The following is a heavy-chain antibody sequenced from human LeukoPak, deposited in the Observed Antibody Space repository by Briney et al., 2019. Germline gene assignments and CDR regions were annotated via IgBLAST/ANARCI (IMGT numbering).Heavy chain of an antibody. Sequence: GGSLRLSCAASGFTFDDYAMHWVRQAPGKGLEWVSGISWNSGSIGYADSVKGRFTISRDNAKNSLYLQMNSLRAEDTALYYCAKDMKAGLVRGVPYYFDYWGQGTLVTVSS. D-gene: IGHD3-10*01. CDR2: ISWNSGSI. CDR1: GFTFDDYA. CDR3: AKDMKAGLVRGVPYYFDY. V-gene: IGHV3-9*01. J-gene: IGHJ4*02.